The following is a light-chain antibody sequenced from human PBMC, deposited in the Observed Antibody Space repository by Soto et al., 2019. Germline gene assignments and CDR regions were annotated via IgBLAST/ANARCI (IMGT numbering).Light chain of an antibody. Sequence: QSALTQPRSASGTPGQRVTISCSGSSSNIGSKTVNWYQQLLGTVPKLLIYNSYQRPSGVPDRFSGSKSGTSASLAISGLQSEDEADYYCAAWDASLNGYVFGAGTKVTVL. CDR1: SSNIGSKT. J-gene: IGLJ1*01. V-gene: IGLV1-44*01. CDR3: AAWDASLNGYV. CDR2: NSY.